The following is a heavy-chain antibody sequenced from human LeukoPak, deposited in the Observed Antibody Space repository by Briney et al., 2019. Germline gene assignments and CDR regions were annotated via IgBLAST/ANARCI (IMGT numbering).Heavy chain of an antibody. D-gene: IGHD5-12*01. CDR3: ARGGGYDLGARTYFDY. V-gene: IGHV3-30*04. J-gene: IGHJ4*02. Sequence: GGSLRLSCAASGFTFSSYAVHWVRQAPGKGLEWVAVISYDGSNKYYADSVKGRFTISRDNSKDTLYLQMNSLRAEDTAVYYCARGGGYDLGARTYFDYWGQGTLVTVSS. CDR2: ISYDGSNK. CDR1: GFTFSSYA.